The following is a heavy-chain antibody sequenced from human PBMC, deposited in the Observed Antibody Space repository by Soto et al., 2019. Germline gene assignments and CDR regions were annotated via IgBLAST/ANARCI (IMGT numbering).Heavy chain of an antibody. J-gene: IGHJ4*02. CDR2: IIPILGIA. CDR3: AREVHRASYSPTDY. CDR1: GGTFSSYT. Sequence: QVQLVQSGAEVKKPGSSVKVSCKASGGTFSSYTISWVRQAPGQGLEWMGRIIPILGIANYAQKFQGRVTITADKSTSTAYMELSSLRSEDTAVYYCAREVHRASYSPTDYWGQGTLVTVSS. V-gene: IGHV1-69*08. D-gene: IGHD1-26*01.